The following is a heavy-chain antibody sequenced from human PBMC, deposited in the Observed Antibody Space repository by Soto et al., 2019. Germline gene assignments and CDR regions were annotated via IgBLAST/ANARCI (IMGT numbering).Heavy chain of an antibody. CDR1: EYTFTCYN. CDR3: ARDESDVLLWFGETTGGMDV. J-gene: IGHJ6*02. Sequence: SVKVSCKASEYTFTCYNMTWVRQAPGQGLEWMGWINPNSGGTNYAQKFQGRVTMTRDTSISTAYMELSRLRSDDTAVYYCARDESDVLLWFGETTGGMDVWGQGTTVTVSS. D-gene: IGHD3-10*01. V-gene: IGHV1-2*02. CDR2: INPNSGGT.